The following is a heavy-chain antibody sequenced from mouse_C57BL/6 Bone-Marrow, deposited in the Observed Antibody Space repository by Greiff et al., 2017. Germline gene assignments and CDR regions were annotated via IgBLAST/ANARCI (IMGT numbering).Heavy chain of an antibody. CDR2: IDPSDSYT. CDR1: GYTFTSYW. Sequence: QVQLLQPGAELVKPGASVKLSCKASGYTFTSYWMQWVKQRPGQGLEWIGVIDPSDSYTNYNQKFKGKATLTVDTSSSTAYMQLSSLTSEDSAVYYCARRGPYYGSPNYFDYWGQGTTLTVSS. CDR3: ARRGPYYGSPNYFDY. V-gene: IGHV1-50*01. J-gene: IGHJ2*01. D-gene: IGHD1-1*01.